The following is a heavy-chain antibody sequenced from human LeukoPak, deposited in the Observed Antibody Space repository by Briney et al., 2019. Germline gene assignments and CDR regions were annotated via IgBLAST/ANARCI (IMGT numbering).Heavy chain of an antibody. V-gene: IGHV4-34*12. CDR1: GESFSNYY. D-gene: IGHD1-26*01. CDR2: IIHTGST. Sequence: SETLSLTCAVYGESFSNYYWNWIRQAPGKGLEWIGEIIHTGSTNYNPSLKSRVTISVDPSKNQFSLKLTSLTAADTAVYYCARRGEQVYPNWFDPWGQGTLVTVSS. J-gene: IGHJ5*02. CDR3: ARRGEQVYPNWFDP.